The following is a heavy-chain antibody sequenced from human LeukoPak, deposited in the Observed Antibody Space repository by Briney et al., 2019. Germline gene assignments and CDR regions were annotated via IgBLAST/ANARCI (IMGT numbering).Heavy chain of an antibody. CDR3: ARGEEPEMATTFDY. Sequence: GLSLNISCQDYGYSSSSYWIGSLGQTAGKNKKWMGIIYPGDSDTRYSPSFQGQVTISADKSISTAYLQWSSLKASDTAMYYCARGEEPEMATTFDYWGQGTLVTVSS. CDR1: GYSSSSYW. D-gene: IGHD5-24*01. J-gene: IGHJ4*02. V-gene: IGHV5-51*03. CDR2: IYPGDSDT.